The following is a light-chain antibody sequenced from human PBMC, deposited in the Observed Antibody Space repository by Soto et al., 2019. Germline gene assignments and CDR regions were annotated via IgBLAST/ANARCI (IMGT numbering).Light chain of an antibody. J-gene: IGKJ3*01. CDR2: SAS. Sequence: EIVMTQSPATLSVSPGERATLSCRASQSISRNLAWYQQKPGQAPRLLIFSASTRATGIPARFSGSGSGTDFALTISRLETDDSAVYYCQQYGGSPFTFGPGTKVDIK. CDR3: QQYGGSPFT. CDR1: QSISRN. V-gene: IGKV3-15*01.